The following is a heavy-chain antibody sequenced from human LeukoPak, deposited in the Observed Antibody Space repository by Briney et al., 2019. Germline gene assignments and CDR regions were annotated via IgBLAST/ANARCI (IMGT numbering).Heavy chain of an antibody. Sequence: GSLRLSCAASGFTFSSYGMHWVRQAPGKGLEWVAVISYDGSNKYYADSVKGRFTISRDNAKNSLYLQMNSLRAEDTAVYYCARRLGGNKEGGTVDYWGQGTLVTVSS. CDR2: ISYDGSNK. J-gene: IGHJ4*02. V-gene: IGHV3-30*03. D-gene: IGHD4-23*01. CDR3: ARRLGGNKEGGTVDY. CDR1: GFTFSSYG.